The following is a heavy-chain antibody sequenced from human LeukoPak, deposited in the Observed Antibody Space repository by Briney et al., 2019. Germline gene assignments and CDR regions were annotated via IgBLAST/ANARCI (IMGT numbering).Heavy chain of an antibody. CDR2: ISGSGGST. Sequence: GGSLRLSCAASGFTFSSYAMSWVRQAPGKGLEWVSAISGSGGSTYCADSVKGRFTISRDNSKNTLYLQMNSLRAEDTAVYYCANDPTYYYGSGSYNYYGMDVWGQGTTVTVSS. CDR1: GFTFSSYA. CDR3: ANDPTYYYGSGSYNYYGMDV. V-gene: IGHV3-23*01. J-gene: IGHJ6*02. D-gene: IGHD3-10*01.